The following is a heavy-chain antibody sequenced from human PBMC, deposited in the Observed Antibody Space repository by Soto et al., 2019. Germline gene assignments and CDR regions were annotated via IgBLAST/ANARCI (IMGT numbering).Heavy chain of an antibody. CDR3: ARDTGYGGNFMGMKD. CDR1: GFTFSSYA. D-gene: IGHD4-17*01. Sequence: GGSLRLSCAASGFTFSSYAMHWVRQAPGKGLERVAVISYDGSNKYYADSVKGRFTISRDNSKNTLYLQMNSLRAEDTAVYYCARDTGYGGNFMGMKDWGQGTLVTVSS. J-gene: IGHJ4*02. CDR2: ISYDGSNK. V-gene: IGHV3-30-3*01.